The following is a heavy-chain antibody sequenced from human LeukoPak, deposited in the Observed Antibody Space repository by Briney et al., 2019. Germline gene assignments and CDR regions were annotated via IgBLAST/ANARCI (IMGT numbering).Heavy chain of an antibody. CDR3: ARGYSGSYGRFDY. V-gene: IGHV4-59*01. J-gene: IGHJ4*02. D-gene: IGHD1-26*01. CDR1: GGSISSYY. Sequence: PSETLSLTCTVSGGSISSYYWSWIRQSPGKGLEWIGYIYYSGSTNYNPSLKSRVTISLDTSRKQFSLKLSSVIAADTAVYYCARGYSGSYGRFDYSGQGTLVTVSS. CDR2: IYYSGST.